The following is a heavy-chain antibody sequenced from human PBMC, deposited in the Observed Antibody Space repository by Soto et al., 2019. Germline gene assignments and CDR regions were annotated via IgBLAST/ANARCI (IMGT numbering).Heavy chain of an antibody. V-gene: IGHV1-69*08. Sequence: QVQLVQSGAEVKKPGSSVKVSCKAPGGTFSTYTITWVRQAPGQGLEWMGRIIPIIGIINYAQKFQGRVTITADKFTGTDYMELTRLRSDDTAVYYCAGDPDSHYNDSHASSYPWGQGTLVTVSS. D-gene: IGHD3-22*01. CDR2: IIPIIGII. CDR3: AGDPDSHYNDSHASSYP. J-gene: IGHJ5*02. CDR1: GGTFSTYT.